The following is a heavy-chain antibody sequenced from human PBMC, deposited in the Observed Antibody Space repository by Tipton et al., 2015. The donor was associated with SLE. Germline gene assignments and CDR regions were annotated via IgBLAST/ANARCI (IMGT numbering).Heavy chain of an antibody. Sequence: LRLSCTVSNGSISSGSYYWNWIRQSPGKGLEWIGCVCNSGSTNYDPSLKSRGTISVDTSKNHFSLELTSVTAADTAVYYCARQRLRLLSPLDAWGQGTTVTVSS. CDR1: NGSISSGSYY. V-gene: IGHV4-61*02. CDR2: VCNSGST. D-gene: IGHD3-10*01. CDR3: ARQRLRLLSPLDA. J-gene: IGHJ6*02.